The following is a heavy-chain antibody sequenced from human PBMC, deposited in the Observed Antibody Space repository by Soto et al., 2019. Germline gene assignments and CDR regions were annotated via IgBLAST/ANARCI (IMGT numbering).Heavy chain of an antibody. D-gene: IGHD6-19*01. CDR1: GGSISSYY. V-gene: IGHV4-59*01. CDR2: IYYSGST. CDR3: ARWRQWLVSPVGWFDP. Sequence: SETLSLTCTVSGGSISSYYWSWIRQPPGKGLEWIGYIYYSGSTNYNPSLKSRVTTSVDTSKNQFSLKLSSVTAADTAVYYCARWRQWLVSPVGWFDPCGQGTLVTVSS. J-gene: IGHJ5*02.